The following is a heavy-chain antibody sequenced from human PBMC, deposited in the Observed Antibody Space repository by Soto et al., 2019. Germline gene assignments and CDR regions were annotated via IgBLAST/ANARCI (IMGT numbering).Heavy chain of an antibody. CDR1: GFIVSSNY. CDR2: LYNGGAT. V-gene: IGHV3-53*04. Sequence: EVRLVESGGGLVQPGGSLRLSCAASGFIVSSNYMTWVRQAPGKGPEWGSLLYNGGATHYAASVKGRFTISSHSSQNTMFLQLNSLRTEDTATYYCVRGRYGSEIHWGQGTKVTVSS. J-gene: IGHJ4*02. D-gene: IGHD3-10*01. CDR3: VRGRYGSEIH.